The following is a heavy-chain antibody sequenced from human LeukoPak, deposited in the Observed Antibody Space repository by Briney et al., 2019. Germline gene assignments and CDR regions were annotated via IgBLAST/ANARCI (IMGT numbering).Heavy chain of an antibody. D-gene: IGHD3-10*01. Sequence: GGSLRLSCSASGFPFNTYAIHWVRQAPGKGLEYVAGISSNGDNTDFADSAKGRFTISRDNSKNTLYLQMSSLRAEDTAVYYCVKAIYYYGSGSYYKVFDHWGQGTLVTVSS. CDR3: VKAIYYYGSGSYYKVFDH. CDR2: ISSNGDNT. V-gene: IGHV3-64D*06. CDR1: GFPFNTYA. J-gene: IGHJ4*02.